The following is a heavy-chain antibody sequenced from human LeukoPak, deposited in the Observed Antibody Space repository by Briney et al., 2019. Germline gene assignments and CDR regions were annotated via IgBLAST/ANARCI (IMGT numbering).Heavy chain of an antibody. V-gene: IGHV3-74*01. J-gene: IGHJ4*02. CDR1: GFTFSNHW. CDR3: ARGPNSNWSGLDF. CDR2: IDAGGSST. D-gene: IGHD6-6*01. Sequence: GGSLRLSCAASGFTFSNHWMHWVRQVPGKGLVWVSRIDAGGSSTSYADSVKGRFTVSRDNAKNTLYLQVNNLRAEDTAVYYCARGPNSNWSGLDFWGQGTLLTVSS.